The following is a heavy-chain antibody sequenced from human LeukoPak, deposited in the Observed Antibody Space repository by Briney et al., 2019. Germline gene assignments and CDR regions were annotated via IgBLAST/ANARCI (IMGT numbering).Heavy chain of an antibody. V-gene: IGHV1-18*01. CDR3: ARTVPAASLFDY. Sequence: ASVKVSCKASGYTFTSYGISWVRQAPGQGLEWMGWISAYDRKTNYAQKLQGRVTMTTDTSTSTAYMELRSLRSDDTAVYYCARTVPAASLFDYWGQGPLVTVSS. CDR2: ISAYDRKT. J-gene: IGHJ4*02. D-gene: IGHD6-13*01. CDR1: GYTFTSYG.